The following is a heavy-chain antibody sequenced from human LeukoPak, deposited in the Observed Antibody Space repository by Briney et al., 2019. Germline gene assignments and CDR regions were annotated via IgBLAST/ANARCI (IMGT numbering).Heavy chain of an antibody. CDR3: AKETQKYTSGWYPLDY. Sequence: PGGSLRLSCAASGFTFSRYGMHWVRQAPGKGLGWVAVIWYDGSNKYYADSVKGRFTISRDNSKNTLYLQMNSLRAEDTAVYYCAKETQKYTSGWYPLDYWGQGTLVTVSS. CDR2: IWYDGSNK. D-gene: IGHD6-19*01. V-gene: IGHV3-33*06. J-gene: IGHJ4*02. CDR1: GFTFSRYG.